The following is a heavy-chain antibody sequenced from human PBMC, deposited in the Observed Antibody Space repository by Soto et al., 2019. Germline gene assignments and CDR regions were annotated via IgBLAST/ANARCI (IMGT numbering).Heavy chain of an antibody. CDR1: GYTFTSYD. CDR3: ARGKGVWPHGSGDARKYYFDY. V-gene: IGHV1-8*01. Sequence: GASVKVSCKASGYTFTSYDINWVRQATGQGLEWMGWMNPNSGNTGYAQKFQGRVTMTRNTSISTAYMELSSLRSEDTAVYYCARGKGVWPHGSGDARKYYFDYWGQGTLVTVSS. J-gene: IGHJ4*02. CDR2: MNPNSGNT. D-gene: IGHD6-19*01.